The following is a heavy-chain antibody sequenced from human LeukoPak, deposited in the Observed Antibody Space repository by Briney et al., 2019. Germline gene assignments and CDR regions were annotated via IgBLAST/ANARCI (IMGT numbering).Heavy chain of an antibody. V-gene: IGHV1-2*02. CDR1: GYTFTGYY. CDR3: AWSYSGPFPVAFDI. CDR2: INPNSGVT. Sequence: ASVKVSCKASGYTFTGYYMHWVRQAPGQGLEWMGWINPNSGVTNYTQSFQGRVTMTRDKSITTAYMELNRLRFDDTAIYYCAWSYSGPFPVAFDIWGQGTMLTVSS. J-gene: IGHJ3*02. D-gene: IGHD1-26*01.